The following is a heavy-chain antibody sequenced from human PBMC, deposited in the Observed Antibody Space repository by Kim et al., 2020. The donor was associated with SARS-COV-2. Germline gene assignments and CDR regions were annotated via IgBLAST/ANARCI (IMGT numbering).Heavy chain of an antibody. CDR2: ISGSGGST. Sequence: GRSLRLSCAASGFTFSSYAMSWVRQAPGKGLEWVSAISGSGGSTYYADSVKGRFTISRDNSKNTLYLQMNSLRAEDTAVYYCAKSYYDYVWGSLLWGQGTLVTVSS. CDR1: GFTFSSYA. J-gene: IGHJ4*02. V-gene: IGHV3-23*01. D-gene: IGHD3-16*01. CDR3: AKSYYDYVWGSLL.